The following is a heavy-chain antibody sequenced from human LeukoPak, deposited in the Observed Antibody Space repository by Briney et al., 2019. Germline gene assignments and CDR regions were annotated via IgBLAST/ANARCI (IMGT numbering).Heavy chain of an antibody. J-gene: IGHJ4*02. D-gene: IGHD6-6*01. V-gene: IGHV4-39*01. Sequence: SETLSLTCTVSGGSISTSSYYWGWIRQPPGKGLEWVGSMYYSGNTYYNPSLKSRVTISVDTSKKHLSLKLNSVTAADTAMYYCARSSEYRRSWYFDYWGRGILVTVSS. CDR2: MYYSGNT. CDR1: GGSISTSSYY. CDR3: ARSSEYRRSWYFDY.